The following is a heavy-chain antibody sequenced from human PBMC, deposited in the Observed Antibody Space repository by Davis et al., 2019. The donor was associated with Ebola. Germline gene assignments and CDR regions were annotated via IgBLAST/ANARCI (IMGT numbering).Heavy chain of an antibody. CDR1: GFTFSSYA. J-gene: IGHJ6*02. CDR2: ISYDGSTT. Sequence: GESLKISCAASGFTFSSYAMHWVRQAPGKGLEWVAVISYDGSTTYYADSVKGRFTISRDNSKNTLYLQMNSLRAEDTAVYYCARVPPDAFWSGYYTYYYYGMDVWGQGTTVTVSS. CDR3: ARVPPDAFWSGYYTYYYYGMDV. D-gene: IGHD3-3*01. V-gene: IGHV3-30-3*01.